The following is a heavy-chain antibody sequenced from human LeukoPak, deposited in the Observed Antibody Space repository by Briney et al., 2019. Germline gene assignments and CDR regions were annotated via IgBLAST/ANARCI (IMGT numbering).Heavy chain of an antibody. D-gene: IGHD1-1*01. CDR3: AKEKATGTINYGLDV. V-gene: IGHV3-30*18. CDR2: IAYDGSNK. Sequence: PGRSLRLSCAASGFTFDTYGMLWVRQAPGKGLEWVAVIAYDGSNKYRADSVKGRFTISRDNSKNTLYLQMNSLRGEDTAVYYCAKEKATGTINYGLDVWGQGTTVTVSS. J-gene: IGHJ6*02. CDR1: GFTFDTYG.